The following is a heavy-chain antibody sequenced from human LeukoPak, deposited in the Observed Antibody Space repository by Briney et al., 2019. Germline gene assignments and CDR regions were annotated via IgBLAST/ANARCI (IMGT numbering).Heavy chain of an antibody. Sequence: PGGSLRLSCEPSGFSVDRSYMAWVRQGPGRGLEWVSAIYSGGTTFYRDSVKGKSIISRDTSKNTLFLQMNNLTVEDTSLYFCARMRTGYAFDLWGQGTMVSVSS. CDR2: IYSGGTT. V-gene: IGHV3-66*01. CDR1: GFSVDRSY. D-gene: IGHD5-12*01. J-gene: IGHJ3*01. CDR3: ARMRTGYAFDL.